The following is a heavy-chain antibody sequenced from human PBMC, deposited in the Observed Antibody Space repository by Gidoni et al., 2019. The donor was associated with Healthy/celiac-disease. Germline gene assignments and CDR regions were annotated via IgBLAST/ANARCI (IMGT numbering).Heavy chain of an antibody. D-gene: IGHD5-18*01. J-gene: IGHJ4*02. Sequence: EVQLLESGGGLVQPGGSLRLSCAASGFTFSSYAMSWVRQAPGKGLEWVSAISGSGGSTYYADSVKGRLTISRDNSKNTLYLQMNSLRAEDTAVYYCAKDSKVDTAMSDYWGQGTLVTVSS. CDR1: GFTFSSYA. CDR2: ISGSGGST. CDR3: AKDSKVDTAMSDY. V-gene: IGHV3-23*01.